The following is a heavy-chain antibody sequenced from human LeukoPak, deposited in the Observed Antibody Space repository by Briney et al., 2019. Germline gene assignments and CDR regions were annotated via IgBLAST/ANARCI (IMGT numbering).Heavy chain of an antibody. CDR1: GGSISSYY. Sequence: SETLSLTCTVSGGSISSYYWSWIRQPAGKGLEWIGRIYTSETINYNPSLKSRVTISVDTSKNQFSLKLSSVTAADTAVYYCARELGSYYYDSSGYGWFDPWGQGTLVTVSS. D-gene: IGHD3-22*01. V-gene: IGHV4-4*07. CDR2: IYTSETI. J-gene: IGHJ5*02. CDR3: ARELGSYYYDSSGYGWFDP.